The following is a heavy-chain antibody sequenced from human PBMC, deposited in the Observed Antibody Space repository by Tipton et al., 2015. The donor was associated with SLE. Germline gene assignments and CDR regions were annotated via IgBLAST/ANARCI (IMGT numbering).Heavy chain of an antibody. J-gene: IGHJ3*02. CDR3: ARRNSESGAFDR. CDR2: ISGSDGST. D-gene: IGHD3-10*01. Sequence: SLRLSCAASRFTFSTYGMRWVRQSPEKGLEWVSSISGSDGSTYYADSVKGRFTISRDNSKTTLYLQMNSLRAEDTAVYYCARRNSESGAFDRWGQGTLVTVSS. V-gene: IGHV3-23*01. CDR1: RFTFSTYG.